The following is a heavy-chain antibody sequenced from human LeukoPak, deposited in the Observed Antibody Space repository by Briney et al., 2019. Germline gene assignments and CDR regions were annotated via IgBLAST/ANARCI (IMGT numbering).Heavy chain of an antibody. J-gene: IGHJ5*02. CDR3: ARETGQYYDILTGYPYNWFDP. CDR2: IYYSGST. CDR1: GGSISSYY. D-gene: IGHD3-9*01. V-gene: IGHV4-59*01. Sequence: SETLSLTCTVSGGSISSYYWSWIRQPPGKGLEWIGYIYYSGSTNYNPSLKSRVTISVDTSKNQFSLKLSSVTAADTAVYYCARETGQYYDILTGYPYNWFDPWGQGTLVTVSS.